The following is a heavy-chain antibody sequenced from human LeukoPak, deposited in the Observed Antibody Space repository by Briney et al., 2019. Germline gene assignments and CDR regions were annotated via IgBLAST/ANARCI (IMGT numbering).Heavy chain of an antibody. J-gene: IGHJ4*02. Sequence: GGSLRLSCAASGFTVSSNYMSWVRQAPGKGLEWVSSISNGGGTNYAESMKGRFTISRDSSKNTVYLQMNSLRDEDTAVYYCASRHITSWYDYWGQGTLVTVSS. CDR1: GFTVSSNY. CDR3: ASRHITSWYDY. V-gene: IGHV3-53*01. D-gene: IGHD6-13*01. CDR2: ISNGGGT.